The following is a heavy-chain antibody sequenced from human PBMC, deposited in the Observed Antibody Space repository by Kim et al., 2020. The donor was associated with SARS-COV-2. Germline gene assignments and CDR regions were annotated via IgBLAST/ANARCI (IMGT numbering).Heavy chain of an antibody. D-gene: IGHD6-6*01. CDR3: AKANTGSSYSSSDY. V-gene: IGHV3-23*01. Sequence: AGSVKGRFTISRDNSKNTMYLQMNSLRAEDTAIYYCAKANTGSSYSSSDYWGQGTLVTVSS. J-gene: IGHJ4*02.